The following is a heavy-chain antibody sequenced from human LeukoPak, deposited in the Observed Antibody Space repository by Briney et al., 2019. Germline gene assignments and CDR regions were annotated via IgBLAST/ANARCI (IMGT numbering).Heavy chain of an antibody. J-gene: IGHJ5*02. D-gene: IGHD6-19*01. CDR3: ARPSASIAVAGRGSNWFDH. Sequence: ASVKVSCKASGYTFTGYYMHWVRQAPGQGLEWMGWINPNSGGTNYAQKFQGRVTMTRDTSISTAYMELSRLRSDDTAVYYCARPSASIAVAGRGSNWFDHWGQGTLVTVSS. V-gene: IGHV1-2*02. CDR1: GYTFTGYY. CDR2: INPNSGGT.